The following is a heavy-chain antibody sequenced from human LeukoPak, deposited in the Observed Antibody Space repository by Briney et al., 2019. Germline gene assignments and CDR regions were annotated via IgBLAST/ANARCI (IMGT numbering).Heavy chain of an antibody. CDR2: IYYSGST. D-gene: IGHD2-21*02. CDR1: GGSISSGGYY. CDR3: ARESYRGGNFY. Sequence: SETLSLTCTVSGGSISSGGYYWSWIRQHPGEGLEWIGYIYYSGSTYYDPSLKSRVTISVDTSKNQFSLKLSSVTAADTAVYYCARESYRGGNFYWGQGTLVTVSS. V-gene: IGHV4-31*03. J-gene: IGHJ4*02.